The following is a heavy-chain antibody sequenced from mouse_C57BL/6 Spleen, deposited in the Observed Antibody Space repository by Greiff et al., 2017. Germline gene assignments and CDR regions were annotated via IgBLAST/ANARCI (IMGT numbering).Heavy chain of an antibody. Sequence: EVQGVESGGGLVKPGGSLTLSCAASGFTFSDYGMHWVRQAPEKGLEWVAYISSGSSTIYYADTVKGRFTISRDNAKNTLFLQMTSLRSEDTAMYYCAIYYGSSYDAMDYWGQGTSVTVSS. CDR1: GFTFSDYG. V-gene: IGHV5-17*01. CDR2: ISSGSSTI. CDR3: AIYYGSSYDAMDY. J-gene: IGHJ4*01. D-gene: IGHD1-1*01.